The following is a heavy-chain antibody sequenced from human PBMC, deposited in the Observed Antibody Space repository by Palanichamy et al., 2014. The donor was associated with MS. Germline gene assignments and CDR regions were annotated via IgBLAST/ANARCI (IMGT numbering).Heavy chain of an antibody. Sequence: EVQLVEVWGRAWSSLGGPVTLSCAASGITVSSNYMSWVRQAPGKGLEWVSVLYSGGSTYYTDSVKGRFTISRDNSKNTLYLQMNSLRADDTAVYYCASVGGVDSSGWRTRYKDYWGQGTLVTVSS. D-gene: IGHD6-25*01. J-gene: IGHJ4*02. CDR1: GITVSSNY. CDR3: ASVGGVDSSGWRTRYKDY. V-gene: IGHV3-66*01. CDR2: LYSGGST.